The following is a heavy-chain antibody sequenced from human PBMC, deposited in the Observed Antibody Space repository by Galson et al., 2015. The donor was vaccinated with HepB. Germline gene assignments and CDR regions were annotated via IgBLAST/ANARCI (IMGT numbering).Heavy chain of an antibody. J-gene: IGHJ6*03. CDR3: AREGSYSSSPFYYYYYYYMDV. Sequence: SVKVSCKASGGTFSSYAINWVRQAPGQRLEWMGWINAGNGNTKYSQKFQGRVTITRDTSASTAYMELSSLRSEDTAVYYCAREGSYSSSPFYYYYYYYMDVWGKGTTVTVSS. CDR2: INAGNGNT. V-gene: IGHV1-3*01. D-gene: IGHD6-6*01. CDR1: GGTFSSYA.